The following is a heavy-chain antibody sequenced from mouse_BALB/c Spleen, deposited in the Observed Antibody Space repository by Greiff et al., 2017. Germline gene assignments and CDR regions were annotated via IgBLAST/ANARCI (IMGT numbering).Heavy chain of an antibody. V-gene: IGHV1-7*01. CDR3: ARCYDNFDY. D-gene: IGHD2-3*01. J-gene: IGHJ2*01. CDR2: INPSTGYT. CDR1: GYTFTSYW. Sequence: QVQLKQSGAELAKPGASVKMSCKASGYTFTSYWMHWVKQRPGQGLEWIGYINPSTGYTEYNQKFKDKATLTADKSSSTAYMQLSSLTSEDSAVYYCARCYDNFDYWGQGTTLTVSS.